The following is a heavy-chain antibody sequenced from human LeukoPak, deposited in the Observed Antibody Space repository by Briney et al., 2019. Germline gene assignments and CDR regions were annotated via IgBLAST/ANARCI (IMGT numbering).Heavy chain of an antibody. CDR2: ISYDGSNK. V-gene: IGHV3-30*04. Sequence: GGSLRLSCAASGFAFSTYPVHWVRQAPGKGLEWVAVISYDGSNKYYADSVKGRFTISRDNSKNTLYLQMNSLRAEDTAVYYCAGTYYFDYWGQGTLVTVSS. CDR1: GFAFSTYP. J-gene: IGHJ4*02. CDR3: AGTYYFDY.